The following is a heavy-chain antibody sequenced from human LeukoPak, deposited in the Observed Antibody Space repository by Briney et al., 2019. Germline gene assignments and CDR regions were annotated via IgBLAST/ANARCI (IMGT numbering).Heavy chain of an antibody. D-gene: IGHD5-12*01. Sequence: GGSLRLSCAASGFTFSSYWMSWVRQAPGKGLEWVANIKQDGSEKYYVDSGKGRFTISRDNAKNSLYLQMNSLRAEDTAVYYCARDLVATVNWYFDLWGRGTLVTVSS. CDR2: IKQDGSEK. CDR1: GFTFSSYW. V-gene: IGHV3-7*01. J-gene: IGHJ2*01. CDR3: ARDLVATVNWYFDL.